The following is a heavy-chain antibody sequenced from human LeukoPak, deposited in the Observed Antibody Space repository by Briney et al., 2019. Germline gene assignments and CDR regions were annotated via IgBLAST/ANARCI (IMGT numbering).Heavy chain of an antibody. Sequence: SETLSLTCTVSGGSISSSSYYWGWIRQPPGKGLEWIGSIYYSGSTYYNPSLKSRVTISVDTSKNQFSLKLSSVTAADTAVYYCARVRRSGSGADTLSFDYWGQGTLVTVSS. D-gene: IGHD1-26*01. CDR2: IYYSGST. CDR3: ARVRRSGSGADTLSFDY. CDR1: GGSISSSSYY. J-gene: IGHJ4*02. V-gene: IGHV4-39*07.